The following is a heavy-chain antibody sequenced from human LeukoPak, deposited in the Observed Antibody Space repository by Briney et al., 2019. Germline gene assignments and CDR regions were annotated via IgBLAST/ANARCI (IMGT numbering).Heavy chain of an antibody. D-gene: IGHD2-15*01. CDR1: GGTFSSYA. CDR3: ARGRNRVAEVYNWFDP. Sequence: SVKVSCKASGGTFSSYAISWVRQAPGQGLEWMGGIIPIFGTANYAQKFQGRVTITADESTSTAYMELSSLRSEDTAVYYCARGRNRVAEVYNWFDPWGQGTLVNVSS. J-gene: IGHJ5*02. V-gene: IGHV1-69*13. CDR2: IIPIFGTA.